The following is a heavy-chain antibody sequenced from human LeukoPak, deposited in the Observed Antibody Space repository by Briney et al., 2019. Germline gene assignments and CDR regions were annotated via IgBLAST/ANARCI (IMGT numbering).Heavy chain of an antibody. CDR2: IYTSGST. D-gene: IGHD5-18*01. CDR1: GGSISSGSYY. V-gene: IGHV4-61*02. CDR3: GGGWIQLIDY. J-gene: IGHJ4*02. Sequence: SQTLSLTCTVSGGSISSGSYYWSWIRQPAGKGLEWIGRIYTSGSTNYNPSLKSRVTISVDTSKNQFSLKLSSVTAADTAVYYRGGGWIQLIDYGGQEPLVTVPS.